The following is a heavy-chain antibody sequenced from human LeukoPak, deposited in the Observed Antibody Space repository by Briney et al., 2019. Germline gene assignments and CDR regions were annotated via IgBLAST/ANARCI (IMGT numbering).Heavy chain of an antibody. Sequence: PGRSLRLSCAASGFTFSSYGMHWVRQAPGKGLEWVAVISYDGSNKYYADSVKGRFTISRDNAKNSLYLQMNSLRAEDTAVYYCVTLGIEGAFDIWGQGTMVTVSS. D-gene: IGHD7-27*01. CDR2: ISYDGSNK. V-gene: IGHV3-30*03. J-gene: IGHJ3*02. CDR1: GFTFSSYG. CDR3: VTLGIEGAFDI.